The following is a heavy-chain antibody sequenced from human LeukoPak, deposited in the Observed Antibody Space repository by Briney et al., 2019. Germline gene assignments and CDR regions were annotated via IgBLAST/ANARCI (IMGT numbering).Heavy chain of an antibody. CDR2: ISNSGGTT. CDR1: GFTFSRYW. Sequence: GGSLRLSCVASGFTFSRYWMHWVRQAPGKGLVWVSTISNSGGTTYYADSVKGRFTISRDNSKNTLYLQMSSLRAEDTAVYYCAKAGADRVLRHFDWSAWEWGQGTLVTVSS. D-gene: IGHD3-9*01. J-gene: IGHJ4*02. CDR3: AKAGADRVLRHFDWSAWE. V-gene: IGHV3-23*01.